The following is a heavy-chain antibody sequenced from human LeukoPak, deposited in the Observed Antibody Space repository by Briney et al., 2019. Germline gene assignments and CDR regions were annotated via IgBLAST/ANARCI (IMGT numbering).Heavy chain of an antibody. Sequence: ASVKVSCKVSGYTLTELSMHWVRQAPGKGLEWMGGFDPEDGETIYAQKFQGRDTMTEDTSTDTAYMELSSLRSEDTAVYYCATAEGRLRTKDAFDIWGQGTMVSVSS. CDR1: GYTLTELS. D-gene: IGHD6-25*01. J-gene: IGHJ3*02. CDR3: ATAEGRLRTKDAFDI. CDR2: FDPEDGET. V-gene: IGHV1-24*01.